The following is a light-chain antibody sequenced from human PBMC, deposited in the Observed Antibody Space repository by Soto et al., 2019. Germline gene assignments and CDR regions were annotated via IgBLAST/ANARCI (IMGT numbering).Light chain of an antibody. CDR1: QSVSSSY. J-gene: IGKJ1*01. CDR3: QQFGSSLWT. Sequence: EIVLTQSPGTLSLPPGERATLSCRASQSVSSSYLAWYQQKPGQAPRLLIYGTSSRATGISDRFSGSGSGTDFTLTISRLEPEDFAVYYCQQFGSSLWTFGQGTKVEIK. CDR2: GTS. V-gene: IGKV3-20*01.